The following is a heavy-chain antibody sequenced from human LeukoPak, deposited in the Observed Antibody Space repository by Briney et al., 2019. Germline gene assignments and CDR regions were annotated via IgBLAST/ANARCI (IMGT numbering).Heavy chain of an antibody. CDR3: ARGAGYSSGWYLSWFDP. J-gene: IGHJ5*02. CDR2: IYHSGST. Sequence: SETLSLTCAVSGYSISSGYYWGWIRQPPGKGLEWIGSIYHSGSTYYNPSLKSRVTISVDTSKNQFSLKLSSVTAADTAVYYCARGAGYSSGWYLSWFDPWGQGTLVTVSS. D-gene: IGHD6-19*01. CDR1: GYSISSGYY. V-gene: IGHV4-38-2*01.